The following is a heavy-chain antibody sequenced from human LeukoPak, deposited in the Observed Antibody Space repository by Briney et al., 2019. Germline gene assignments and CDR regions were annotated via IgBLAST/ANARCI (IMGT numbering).Heavy chain of an antibody. CDR2: IYYSGST. CDR1: GGSMSSYY. J-gene: IGHJ4*02. Sequence: SETLSLTCTVSGGSMSSYYWSWIRQPPGKGLEWIGYIYYSGSTKYNPSLKSRVTISVNTSKNQFSLKLSSVTAADTAVYYCARGARAGYNLEPFDYWGQGTLVTVSS. CDR3: ARGARAGYNLEPFDY. D-gene: IGHD5-24*01. V-gene: IGHV4-59*08.